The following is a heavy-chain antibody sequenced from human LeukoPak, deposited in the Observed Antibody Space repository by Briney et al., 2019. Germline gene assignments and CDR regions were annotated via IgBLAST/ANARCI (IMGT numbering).Heavy chain of an antibody. Sequence: GGSLRLSCAASGFTFDDYAMHWVRQAPGKGLEWVSGISWNSGSIGYADSVKGRFTISRDNAKNSLYLQMNSLRAEDTALYYCAKGRNYPTNGAIDHWGQGTLVTVSS. CDR3: AKGRNYPTNGAIDH. J-gene: IGHJ4*02. D-gene: IGHD1-7*01. V-gene: IGHV3-9*01. CDR2: ISWNSGSI. CDR1: GFTFDDYA.